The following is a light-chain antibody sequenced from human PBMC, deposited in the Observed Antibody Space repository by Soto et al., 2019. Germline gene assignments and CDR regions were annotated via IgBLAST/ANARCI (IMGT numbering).Light chain of an antibody. CDR3: QSYDSSLSGAV. CDR2: GNN. V-gene: IGLV1-40*01. Sequence: QSVLTQPPSVSGAPGQRVTISCTGSSSNIGAGYDVHWYQQLPGTAPKLLIYGNNNRPSGVPDRFSGSKSGTSASLAITGLQAEDEADYYCQSYDSSLSGAVFGGRTKLTVL. J-gene: IGLJ2*01. CDR1: SSNIGAGYD.